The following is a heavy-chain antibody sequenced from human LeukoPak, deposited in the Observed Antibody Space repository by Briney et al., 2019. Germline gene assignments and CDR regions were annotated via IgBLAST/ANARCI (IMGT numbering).Heavy chain of an antibody. CDR2: ISSSSSYI. J-gene: IGHJ3*02. CDR3: ARANYDFDAFDI. Sequence: GGSLRLSCAASGFTFSSYSMNWVRQAPGKGLEWVSSISSSSSYIYYADSVKGRFTISRDNAKNSLYLQMNSLRAEDTAVYYCARANYDFDAFDIWGQGTMLTVSS. CDR1: GFTFSSYS. V-gene: IGHV3-21*01. D-gene: IGHD3-22*01.